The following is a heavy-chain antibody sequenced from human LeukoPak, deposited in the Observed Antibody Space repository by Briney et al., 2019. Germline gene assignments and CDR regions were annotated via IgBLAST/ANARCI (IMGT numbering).Heavy chain of an antibody. Sequence: GGSLRLSCAASGFKLSSSDMNWVRQAPGKGLECVSSINNVGTHIYYAGSVKGRFTISRDNTKNSLYLQMNSLRAEDTAVYYCSRDPTYYLRYGYFDYWGQGALVTVSS. CDR1: GFKLSSSD. V-gene: IGHV3-21*01. CDR3: SRDPTYYLRYGYFDY. CDR2: INNVGTHI. D-gene: IGHD1-26*01. J-gene: IGHJ4*02.